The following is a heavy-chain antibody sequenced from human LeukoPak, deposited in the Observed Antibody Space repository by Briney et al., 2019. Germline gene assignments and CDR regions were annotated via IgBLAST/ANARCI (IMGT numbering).Heavy chain of an antibody. CDR1: GYTFTAYY. J-gene: IGHJ4*02. D-gene: IGHD3-22*01. CDR2: INPNSGV. CDR3: ASYDSSAGY. Sequence: ASVKVSCKASGYTFTAYYMHWVRQAPGQGLEWMGWINPNSGVKYAQKFQGRVTMTRDTSISTAYMELTRLRSDDTAMYYCASYDSSAGYWGQGTLVTVSS. V-gene: IGHV1-2*02.